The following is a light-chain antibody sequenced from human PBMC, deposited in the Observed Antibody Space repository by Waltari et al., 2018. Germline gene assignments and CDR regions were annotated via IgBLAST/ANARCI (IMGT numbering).Light chain of an antibody. J-gene: IGLJ2*01. CDR2: ENN. CDR1: SSNIGAGYY. CDR3: SAWDNSLSTGL. V-gene: IGLV1-40*01. Sequence: QSVLTQPPSASGAPGQRVTISCTGSSSNIGAGYYISWYQQFPGTAPKPLTYENNKRPSGVSDRFSGSKSGTSASLTITGLQSEDEADYYCSAWDNSLSTGLFGGGTRLTVL.